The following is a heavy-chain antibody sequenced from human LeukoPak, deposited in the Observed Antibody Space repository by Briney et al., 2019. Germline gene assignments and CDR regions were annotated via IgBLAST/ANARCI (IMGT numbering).Heavy chain of an antibody. Sequence: PSETLSLTCTVSGGSISSSSYYWGWIRQPPGKGLEWIGSIYYSGSTYYNPSLKSRVTISVDTSRNQFSLKLSPVTAADTAVYYCAREYYYDSSGLREDAFDIWGQGTMVTVSS. V-gene: IGHV4-39*07. J-gene: IGHJ3*02. D-gene: IGHD3-22*01. CDR3: AREYYYDSSGLREDAFDI. CDR1: GGSISSSSYY. CDR2: IYYSGST.